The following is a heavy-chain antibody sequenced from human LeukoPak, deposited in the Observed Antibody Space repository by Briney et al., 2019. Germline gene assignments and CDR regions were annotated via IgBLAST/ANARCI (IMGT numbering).Heavy chain of an antibody. D-gene: IGHD6-19*01. CDR2: MSYSGST. CDR3: ARGTAVAHDY. CDR1: GGSVSTYY. J-gene: IGHJ4*02. V-gene: IGHV4-59*02. Sequence: SGTLSLTCTVSGGSVSTYYWHWIRQPPGKGLEWIGYMSYSGSTNYNLSLKSRVTISIDTSRDQFSLKLTSVTAADTAVYYCARGTAVAHDYWGQGTLVTVSS.